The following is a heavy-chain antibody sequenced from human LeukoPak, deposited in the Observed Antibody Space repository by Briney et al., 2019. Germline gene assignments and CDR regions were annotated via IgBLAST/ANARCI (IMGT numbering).Heavy chain of an antibody. J-gene: IGHJ4*02. Sequence: SETLSLTCSVSGGSISSYYWTWIRQPAGKGLEWIGRIHPSGTTNSHPSLKSRVTMSVDTSKNHISLKLSSVTAADTAVYYCARQGKGRTFDYWGQGTLVTVSS. CDR1: GGSISSYY. CDR2: IHPSGTT. D-gene: IGHD1-7*01. V-gene: IGHV4-4*07. CDR3: ARQGKGRTFDY.